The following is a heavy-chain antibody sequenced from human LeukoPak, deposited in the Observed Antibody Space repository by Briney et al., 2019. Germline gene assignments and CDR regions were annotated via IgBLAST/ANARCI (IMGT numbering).Heavy chain of an antibody. CDR3: ARGDFYYYDSSGYYPIFDY. CDR1: GGSFSGSY. J-gene: IGHJ4*02. D-gene: IGHD3-22*01. Sequence: SSETLSLTCAVYGGSFSGSYWSWIRQPPGKGLEWIGEINHSGSTNYNPSLKSRVTISVDTSKNQFSLKLSSVTAADTAVYYCARGDFYYYDSSGYYPIFDYWGQGTLVTVSS. V-gene: IGHV4-34*01. CDR2: INHSGST.